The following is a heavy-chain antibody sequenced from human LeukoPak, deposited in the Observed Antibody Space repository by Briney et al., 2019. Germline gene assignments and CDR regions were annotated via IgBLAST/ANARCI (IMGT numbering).Heavy chain of an antibody. D-gene: IGHD3-9*01. CDR3: ARGEYYDILTGLYYHYYGMDV. CDR2: ISSSSSTI. Sequence: GGSLRLSCAASGFTFSSYSMNWVRQAPGKGLEWVSYISSSSSTIYYADSVKGRFTISRDNAKNSLYLQMNSLRAEDTAVYYCARGEYYDILTGLYYHYYGMDVWGQGTTVTVSS. V-gene: IGHV3-48*01. CDR1: GFTFSSYS. J-gene: IGHJ6*02.